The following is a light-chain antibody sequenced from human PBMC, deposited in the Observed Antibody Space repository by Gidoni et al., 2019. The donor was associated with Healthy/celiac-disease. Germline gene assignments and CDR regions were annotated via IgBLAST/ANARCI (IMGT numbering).Light chain of an antibody. Sequence: DIQRTQSPSSLSASVGDRVTITCPASQSISSYLNWYQQKPGKAPKLLIYAASSLQSGVPSRFSGSGSGTDFTLTISSLQPEDFATYYCQQCDSTPRTFGPGTKVEIK. CDR2: AAS. V-gene: IGKV1-39*01. CDR3: QQCDSTPRT. CDR1: QSISSY. J-gene: IGKJ1*01.